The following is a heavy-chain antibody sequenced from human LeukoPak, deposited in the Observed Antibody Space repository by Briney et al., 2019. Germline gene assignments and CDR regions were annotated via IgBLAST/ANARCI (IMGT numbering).Heavy chain of an antibody. J-gene: IGHJ3*02. V-gene: IGHV4-39*07. D-gene: IGHD2-15*01. CDR1: SGSISTSNYY. CDR2: IFYSGST. Sequence: MASETLSLTCTVSSGSISTSNYYWGWVRQPPGKALEWIGNIFYSGSTYYSPSLKSRVTISLDTSRNQFSLKLNSVTAADTAVYYCARGRYCSGGSCYSDAFDIWGQGTMVTVSS. CDR3: ARGRYCSGGSCYSDAFDI.